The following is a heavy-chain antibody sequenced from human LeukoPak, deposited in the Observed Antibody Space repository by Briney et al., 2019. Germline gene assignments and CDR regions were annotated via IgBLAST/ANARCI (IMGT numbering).Heavy chain of an antibody. CDR2: INPEGSGT. CDR3: ARGASVAAAGASP. D-gene: IGHD6-13*01. J-gene: IGHJ1*01. CDR1: GFTFTRYW. Sequence: GGSLRLSCAASGFTFTRYWMHWVRQTPGKGLVWVSRINPEGSGTGYADSVKGRFTISRDNAKNTLYLQMNSLRAGDTAVYYCARGASVAAAGASPWGRGTLVTVSS. V-gene: IGHV3-74*01.